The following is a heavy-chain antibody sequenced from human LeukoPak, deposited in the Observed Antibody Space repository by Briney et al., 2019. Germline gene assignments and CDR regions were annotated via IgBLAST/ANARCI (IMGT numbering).Heavy chain of an antibody. J-gene: IGHJ4*02. CDR2: INHSGST. V-gene: IGHV4-34*01. D-gene: IGHD3-10*01. CDR3: ARGVRGAPYFDY. CDR1: GGSFSGYY. Sequence: SETLSLTCAVYGGSFSGYYWSWIRQPPGKGLEWIGEINHSGSTNYNPSLKSRVTISVDTSKNQFSLKLGSVTAADTAVYYCARGVRGAPYFDYWGQGTLVTVSS.